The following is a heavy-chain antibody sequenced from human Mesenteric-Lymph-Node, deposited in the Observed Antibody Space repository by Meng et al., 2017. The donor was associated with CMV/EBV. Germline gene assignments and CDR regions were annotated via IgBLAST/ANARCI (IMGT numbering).Heavy chain of an antibody. J-gene: IGHJ4*02. Sequence: QLQRQESGPGLVKPSETLSLSCIGSGDSISNSTYYWTWIRQPPGKGLEWIGSVHHSGTTYYNPSLKGRLTISVDTSANLFSLRLTTVTAADTATYYCARRGNYDSDYSEYWGQGTLVTVSS. CDR1: GDSISNSTYY. CDR3: ARRGNYDSDYSEY. V-gene: IGHV4-39*01. D-gene: IGHD3-22*01. CDR2: VHHSGTT.